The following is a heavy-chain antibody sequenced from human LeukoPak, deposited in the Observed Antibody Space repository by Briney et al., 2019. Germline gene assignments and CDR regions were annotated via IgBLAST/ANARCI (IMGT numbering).Heavy chain of an antibody. CDR3: ARHADSSGYYFFDF. CDR2: MYHRGST. D-gene: IGHD3-22*01. Sequence: SETQSLTCTVSGGSISSSNFYWGWIRQPPGKGLEWIGSMYHRGSTYYNPSLKSRVTISVDTSKNQFSLNLSSVTAADTAVYYCARHADSSGYYFFDFWGQGTLVTVSS. J-gene: IGHJ4*02. V-gene: IGHV4-39*01. CDR1: GGSISSSNFY.